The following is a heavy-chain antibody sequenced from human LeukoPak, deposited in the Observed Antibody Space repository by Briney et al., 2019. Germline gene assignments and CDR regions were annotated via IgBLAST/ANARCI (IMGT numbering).Heavy chain of an antibody. CDR1: GGTFSSYA. CDR2: IIPIFGTA. Sequence: SVKVSCKASGGTFSSYAISWVRQAPGQGLEWMGGIIPIFGTANYAQKFQGRVTITAADSTSTAYMELSSLRSEDTAVYYCASERSRDSSGYYYYRYWGQGTLVTVSS. CDR3: ASERSRDSSGYYYYRY. J-gene: IGHJ4*02. D-gene: IGHD3-22*01. V-gene: IGHV1-69*13.